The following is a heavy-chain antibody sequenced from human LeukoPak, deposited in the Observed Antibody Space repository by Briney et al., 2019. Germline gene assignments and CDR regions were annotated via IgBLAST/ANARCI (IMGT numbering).Heavy chain of an antibody. CDR1: GFTFSSYA. V-gene: IGHV3-30-3*01. J-gene: IGHJ3*02. CDR3: AKDIREILQPAGGTVVPAADGAFDI. D-gene: IGHD2-2*01. CDR2: ISYDGSNK. Sequence: PGRSLRLSCAASGFTFSSYAMHWVRQAPGKGLEWVAVISYDGSNKYYADSVKGRFTISRDNAKNSLYLQMNSLRAEDMALYYCAKDIREILQPAGGTVVPAADGAFDIWGQGTMVTVSS.